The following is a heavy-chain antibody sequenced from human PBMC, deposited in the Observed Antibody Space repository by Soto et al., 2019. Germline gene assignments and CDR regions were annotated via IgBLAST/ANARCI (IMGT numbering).Heavy chain of an antibody. CDR1: GFTFSSYA. CDR3: AKERSSGYYFFDY. V-gene: IGHV3-64D*08. D-gene: IGHD5-12*01. CDR2: ISSNWGST. J-gene: IGHJ4*02. Sequence: PGGSLRLSCSASGFTFSSYAMHWVRQAPGKGLEYVSAISSNWGSTYYADSVKGRFTISRDNSKNTLYLQMSSLRAEDTAIYYCAKERSSGYYFFDYWGQGTLVTVSS.